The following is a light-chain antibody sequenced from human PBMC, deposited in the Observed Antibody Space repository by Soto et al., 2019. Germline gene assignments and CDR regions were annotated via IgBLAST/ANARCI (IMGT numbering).Light chain of an antibody. Sequence: QSFLTQPPSVSGAPGQRVAIACTGSSSNIGAEYDVHWYQQLPGTAPKRLIYGDNNRPSGVPDRFSGSKSGTSASLAITGLQPEDEADYYCQSYDSSLTTFVFGPGTKVTV. J-gene: IGLJ1*01. V-gene: IGLV1-40*01. CDR3: QSYDSSLTTFV. CDR2: GDN. CDR1: SSNIGAEYD.